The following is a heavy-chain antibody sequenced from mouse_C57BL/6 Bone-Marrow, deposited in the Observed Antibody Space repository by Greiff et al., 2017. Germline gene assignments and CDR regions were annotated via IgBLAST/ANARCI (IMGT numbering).Heavy chain of an antibody. CDR2: IYPRSGNT. V-gene: IGHV1-81*01. D-gene: IGHD2-4*01. CDR1: GYTFTSYG. CDR3: ARLGLRWAWFAY. Sequence: QVQLQQSGAELARPGASVKLSCKASGYTFTSYGISWVKQRTGQGLEWIGEIYPRSGNTYYNEKFKGKATLTADKSSSTAYMELRSLTSEDSAVYFCARLGLRWAWFAYWGQGTLVTVSA. J-gene: IGHJ3*01.